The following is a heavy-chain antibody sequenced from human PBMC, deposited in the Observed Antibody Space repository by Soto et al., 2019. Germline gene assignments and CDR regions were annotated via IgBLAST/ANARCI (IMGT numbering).Heavy chain of an antibody. D-gene: IGHD1-26*01. CDR1: GGSISSGGYY. CDR3: ARQYGGNYEDY. V-gene: IGHV4-61*08. J-gene: IGHJ4*02. CDR2: IYYSGST. Sequence: SETLSLTCTVSGGSISSGGYYWSWIRQHPGKGLEWIGYIYYSGSTNYNPSLKSRVTISVDTSKNQFSLKLSSVTAADTAVYYCARQYGGNYEDYWGQGTLVTVSS.